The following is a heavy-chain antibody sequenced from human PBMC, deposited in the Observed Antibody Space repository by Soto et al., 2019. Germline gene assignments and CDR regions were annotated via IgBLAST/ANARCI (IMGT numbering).Heavy chain of an antibody. V-gene: IGHV1-69*01. CDR2: IIPSFGTA. CDR3: ARGLSAEQATFDY. D-gene: IGHD1-26*01. J-gene: IGHJ4*02. CDR1: GGTFSSYA. Sequence: QVQLVQSGAEVNKPGSSVKVSCKASGGTFSSYAISWVRQAPGQGLEWMGGIIPSFGTANYAQKLQGRFTITADESTSTAYMEMSSLRAEDTAVYYCARGLSAEQATFDYWGQGTLVTVSS.